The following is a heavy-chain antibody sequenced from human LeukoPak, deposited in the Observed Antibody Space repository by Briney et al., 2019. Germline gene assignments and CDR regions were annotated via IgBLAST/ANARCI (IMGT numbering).Heavy chain of an antibody. CDR3: AKQKTVAPSGPIDY. D-gene: IGHD4-23*01. CDR1: GFTFSSYG. Sequence: QPGRSLRLSCAASGFTFSSYGMHWVRQAPGKGLEWVAVISYDGSNKCYADSVKGRFTISRDNSKNTLYLQMNSLRAEDTAVYYCAKQKTVAPSGPIDYWGQGTLVTVSS. J-gene: IGHJ4*02. CDR2: ISYDGSNK. V-gene: IGHV3-30*18.